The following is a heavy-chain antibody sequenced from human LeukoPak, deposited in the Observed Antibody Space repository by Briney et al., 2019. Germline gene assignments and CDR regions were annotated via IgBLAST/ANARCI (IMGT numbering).Heavy chain of an antibody. J-gene: IGHJ5*02. Sequence: GGSLRLSCAASGFTFSSYWMSWVRQAPGKGLEWVANIKQDGSEKYYVDSVKGRFTISRDNAKNSLYLQMNSLRAEDTAVYYCARDHDMIVVVPDNWFDPWGQGTLVTVSS. CDR3: ARDHDMIVVVPDNWFDP. V-gene: IGHV3-7*01. CDR2: IKQDGSEK. D-gene: IGHD3-22*01. CDR1: GFTFSSYW.